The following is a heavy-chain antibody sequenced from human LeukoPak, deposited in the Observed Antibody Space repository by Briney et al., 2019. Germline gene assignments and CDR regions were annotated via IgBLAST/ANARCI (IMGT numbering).Heavy chain of an antibody. J-gene: IGHJ4*02. Sequence: GGSLRLSCAVSGFTFSSYEMNWVRQAPGKGLEWVSYISSSGSTIYYADSVKGRFTISRENLKNTLYLQMNSLRAEDTAVYYCARATTYDILTGFSDYWGQGTLVTVSS. CDR1: GFTFSSYE. V-gene: IGHV3-48*03. D-gene: IGHD3-9*01. CDR3: ARATTYDILTGFSDY. CDR2: ISSSGSTI.